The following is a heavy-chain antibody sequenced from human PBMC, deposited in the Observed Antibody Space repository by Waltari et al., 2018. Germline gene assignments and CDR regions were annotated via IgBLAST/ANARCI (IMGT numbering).Heavy chain of an antibody. CDR1: GFTFGDYA. Sequence: EVQLVESGGNLVQPGRSLRLSCTASGFTFGDYAMSWFRRAPGKGLEWVGFIRSTVYGGTTEYAASVKGRFTISRDDSKSIAFLQMNSLKTEDTAVYYCTRDRPSAARAYDSFDIWGQGTMVTVSS. D-gene: IGHD6-6*01. J-gene: IGHJ3*02. V-gene: IGHV3-49*03. CDR2: IRSTVYGGTT. CDR3: TRDRPSAARAYDSFDI.